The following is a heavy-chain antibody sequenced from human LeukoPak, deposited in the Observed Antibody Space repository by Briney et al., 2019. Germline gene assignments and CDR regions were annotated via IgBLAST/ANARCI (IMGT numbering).Heavy chain of an antibody. CDR1: GGSFSGYY. V-gene: IGHV4-34*01. CDR2: INHSGST. CDR3: ARGPPLVVPAAMRESDY. J-gene: IGHJ4*02. Sequence: PSETLSLTCAVYGGSFSGYYWSWIRQPPGKGLEWIGEINHSGSTNYNPSLKSRVTISVDTSKNQFSLKLSSVTAADTAVYYCARGPPLVVPAAMRESDYWGQGTLVTVSS. D-gene: IGHD2-2*01.